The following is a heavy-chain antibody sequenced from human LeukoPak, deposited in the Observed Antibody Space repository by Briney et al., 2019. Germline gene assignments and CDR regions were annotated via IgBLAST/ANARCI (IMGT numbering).Heavy chain of an antibody. V-gene: IGHV3-23*01. CDR2: ISGSGGST. CDR3: AKSDYDTWSAFQH. CDR1: GFTFSSYA. J-gene: IGHJ1*01. D-gene: IGHD3-9*01. Sequence: GGSLRLSCAASGFTFSSYAMSWVRQAPGKELEWVSAISGSGGSTYYADSVKGRFTISRDNSKNTLYLQMNSLRAEDTAVYYCAKSDYDTWSAFQHWGQGTLVTVSS.